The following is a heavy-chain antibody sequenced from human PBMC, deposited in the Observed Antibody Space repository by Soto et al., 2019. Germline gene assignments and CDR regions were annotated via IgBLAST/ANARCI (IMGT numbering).Heavy chain of an antibody. D-gene: IGHD3-10*01. CDR3: ARKWFGEPHKFDY. CDR1: GESFSCYC. J-gene: IGHJ4*02. V-gene: IGHV4-34*01. CDR2: INRSRSR. Sequence: PSETLSLTCAVYGESFSCYCWIWIRQPPGKGLEWIGEINRSRSRKYNPSIKSRVTISVDKSKNQFSLKVNSVTAADTAVYYCARKWFGEPHKFDYWGQGALVTVSS.